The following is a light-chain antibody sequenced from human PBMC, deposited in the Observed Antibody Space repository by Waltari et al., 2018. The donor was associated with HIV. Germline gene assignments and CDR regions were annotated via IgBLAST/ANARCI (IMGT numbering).Light chain of an antibody. V-gene: IGKV3-11*01. Sequence: EIVLSQSQATLSLSPGERATLSCRASPSVSSYLAWYQQKPGQAPRLLISVASNSATGTPARFSGSGSGTDFTLNIRSLEPEDFAVYYCQQRSNWPWTFGQGTKVEIK. CDR1: PSVSSY. CDR2: VAS. CDR3: QQRSNWPWT. J-gene: IGKJ1*01.